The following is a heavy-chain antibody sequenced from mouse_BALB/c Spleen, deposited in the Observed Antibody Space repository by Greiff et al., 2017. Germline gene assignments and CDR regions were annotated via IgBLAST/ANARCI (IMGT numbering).Heavy chain of an antibody. D-gene: IGHD3-2*02. CDR2: IYPGNGDT. CDR1: GYTFTSYN. V-gene: IGHV1-12*01. Sequence: QVQLQQPGAELVKPGASVKMSCKASGYTFTSYNMHWVKQTPGQGLEWIGAIYPGNGDTSYNQKFKGKATLTADKSSSTAYMQLSSLTSEDSAVYYCARGSGYGYFDVWGAGTTVTVSS. J-gene: IGHJ1*01. CDR3: ARGSGYGYFDV.